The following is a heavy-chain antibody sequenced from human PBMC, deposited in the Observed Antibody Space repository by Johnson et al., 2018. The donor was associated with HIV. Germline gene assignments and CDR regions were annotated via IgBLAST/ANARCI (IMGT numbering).Heavy chain of an antibody. J-gene: IGHJ3*02. D-gene: IGHD6-13*01. CDR2: ISWNSGSI. CDR1: GFTFDDYA. V-gene: IGHV3-9*01. Sequence: VQLVESGGGLVQPGRSLRLSCAASGFTFDDYAMHWVRQAPGKGLEWVSGISWNSGSIGYADSVKGRFTISRDNAKNSLYLQMNSLRAEDTALYYCATGGSSWFPYAFDIWGQGTMVTVSS. CDR3: ATGGSSWFPYAFDI.